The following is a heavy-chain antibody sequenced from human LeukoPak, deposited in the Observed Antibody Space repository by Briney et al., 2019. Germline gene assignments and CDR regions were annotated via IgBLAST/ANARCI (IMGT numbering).Heavy chain of an antibody. D-gene: IGHD5-24*01. Sequence: PGGSLRLSCAASGFTFSSYPMSWVRQAPGKGLEWVSAISGSGGSTYYADSVKGRFTISRDNSKNTLYLQMNSLRAEDTAVYYCAKWGDGYNSAFDYWGQGTLVTVSS. CDR2: ISGSGGST. V-gene: IGHV3-23*01. J-gene: IGHJ4*02. CDR3: AKWGDGYNSAFDY. CDR1: GFTFSSYP.